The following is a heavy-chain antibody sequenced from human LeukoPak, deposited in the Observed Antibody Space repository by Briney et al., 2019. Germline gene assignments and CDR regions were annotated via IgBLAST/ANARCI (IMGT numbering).Heavy chain of an antibody. CDR2: ISYDGSNK. CDR1: GFTFSSDG. D-gene: IGHD3-22*01. V-gene: IGHV3-30*18. J-gene: IGHJ1*01. CDR3: AKGEGYYDSSGYEYFQH. Sequence: GRSLRLSCAASGFTFSSDGMHWDRQAPGKGLEWVAVISYDGSNKYYADSVKGRFTISRDNSKNTLYLQMNSLRAEDTAVYYCAKGEGYYDSSGYEYFQHWGQGTLVTVSS.